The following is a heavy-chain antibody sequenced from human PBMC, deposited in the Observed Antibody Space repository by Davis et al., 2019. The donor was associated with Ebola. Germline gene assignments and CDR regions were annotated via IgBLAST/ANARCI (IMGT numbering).Heavy chain of an antibody. CDR3: ARDRADIVVVVAAFGGMDV. CDR2: INPNSGGT. D-gene: IGHD2-15*01. V-gene: IGHV1-2*02. Sequence: ASVKVSCKASGYTFTGYYMHWVRQAPGQGLEWMGWINPNSGGTNYAQKFQGRVTMTRDTSISTAYMELSRLRSDDTAVYYCARDRADIVVVVAAFGGMDVWGQGTTVTVSS. J-gene: IGHJ6*02. CDR1: GYTFTGYY.